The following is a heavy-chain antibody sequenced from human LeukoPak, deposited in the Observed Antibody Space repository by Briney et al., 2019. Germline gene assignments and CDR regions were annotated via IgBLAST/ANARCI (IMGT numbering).Heavy chain of an antibody. J-gene: IGHJ1*01. V-gene: IGHV3-9*01. CDR1: GFTFSSYA. CDR2: ISWNSGSI. Sequence: GRSLRLSCAASGFTFSSYAMHWVRQAPGKGLEWVSGISWNSGSIGYADSVKGRFTISRDNAKNSLYLQMNSLRAEDTALYYCAKDIAPGYYYPGHFQHWGQGTLVTVSS. CDR3: AKDIAPGYYYPGHFQH. D-gene: IGHD3-22*01.